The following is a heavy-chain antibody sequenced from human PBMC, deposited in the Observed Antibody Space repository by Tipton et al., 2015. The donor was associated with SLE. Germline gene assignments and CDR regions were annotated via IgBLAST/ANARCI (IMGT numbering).Heavy chain of an antibody. V-gene: IGHV4-59*08. J-gene: IGHJ5*02. Sequence: TLSLTCSVSGGSITSYYWSWIRQPPGKGLEWIGYIYYSGSANYNPSFKSRVTLSVDTSKNQISLKLTSVTAADTALYYCTRGNVISWFGPWGRGTLVTVSS. CDR1: GGSITSYY. CDR2: IYYSGSA. D-gene: IGHD4-23*01. CDR3: TRGNVISWFGP.